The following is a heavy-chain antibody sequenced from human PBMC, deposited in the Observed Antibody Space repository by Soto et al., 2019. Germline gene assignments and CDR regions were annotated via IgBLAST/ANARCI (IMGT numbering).Heavy chain of an antibody. CDR3: ARGKNPPSPSIVGAPLDY. J-gene: IGHJ4*02. Sequence: SVKVSCKASGGAFSSYAISWVRQAPGQGLEWMGGIIPIFGTANYAQKFQGRVTITADESTSTAYMELSSLRSEDTAVYYCARGKNPPSPSIVGAPLDYWGQGTLVTVSS. D-gene: IGHD1-26*01. CDR1: GGAFSSYA. CDR2: IIPIFGTA. V-gene: IGHV1-69*13.